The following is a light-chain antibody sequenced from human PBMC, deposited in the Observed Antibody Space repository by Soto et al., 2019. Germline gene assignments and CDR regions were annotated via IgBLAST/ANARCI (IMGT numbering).Light chain of an antibody. CDR3: QSYDNSSSAWV. CDR1: SSNIGAVFD. Sequence: QSVLTQPPSVSGAPGQRVTISCTGSSSNIGAVFDVHWYQQLPGTAPKLLIYDNTNRPSGVPDRFSGSKSGTSASLAITGLQAEVEADYYCQSYDNSSSAWVFGGGTKLTVL. CDR2: DNT. J-gene: IGLJ3*02. V-gene: IGLV1-40*01.